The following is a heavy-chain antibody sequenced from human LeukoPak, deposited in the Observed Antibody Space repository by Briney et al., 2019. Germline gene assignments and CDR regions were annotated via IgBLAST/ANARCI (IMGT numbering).Heavy chain of an antibody. CDR3: ARDSPRKPTPVSDY. J-gene: IGHJ4*02. D-gene: IGHD4-17*01. CDR2: INAYNGNT. V-gene: IGHV1-18*01. Sequence: ASVKVSCKASGYTFTSYGISWVRQAPGQGLEWMGWINAYNGNTNYAQKLQGRVTMTTDTSTSTAYMELRSLGSDDTAVYYCARDSPRKPTPVSDYGGQGTLVTVSS. CDR1: GYTFTSYG.